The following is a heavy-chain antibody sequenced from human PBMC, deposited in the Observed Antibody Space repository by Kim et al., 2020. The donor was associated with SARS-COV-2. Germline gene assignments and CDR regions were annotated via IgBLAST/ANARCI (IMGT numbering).Heavy chain of an antibody. V-gene: IGHV7-4-1*02. Sequence: ASVKVSCKASGYTFTSYAMNWVRQAPGQGLEWMGWINTNTGNTTYAQDFTGRFVFTLDTSVSTAYLQISSLKAEDTAVYYCARDAQQLEKCVPNWFDPWGQGTLVTVSS. CDR1: GYTFTSYA. D-gene: IGHD6-13*01. CDR2: INTNTGNT. CDR3: ARDAQQLEKCVPNWFDP. J-gene: IGHJ5*02.